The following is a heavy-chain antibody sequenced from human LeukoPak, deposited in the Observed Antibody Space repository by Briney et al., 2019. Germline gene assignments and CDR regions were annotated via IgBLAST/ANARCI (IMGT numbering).Heavy chain of an antibody. CDR1: GGSISSSSYY. CDR2: IYYSGST. D-gene: IGHD4-17*01. J-gene: IGHJ4*02. V-gene: IGHV4-39*01. Sequence: PSDTLPLTCTVSGGSISSSSYYWGWIRQPPGKGLEWIGSIYYSGSTYYNPSLKSRVTISVDTSKNQFSLKLSSVTAADTAVYYCARHDTVTTLAFGYWGQGTLVTVSS. CDR3: ARHDTVTTLAFGY.